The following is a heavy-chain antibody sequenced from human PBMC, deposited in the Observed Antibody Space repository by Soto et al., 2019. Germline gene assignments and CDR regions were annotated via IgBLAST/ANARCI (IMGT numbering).Heavy chain of an antibody. D-gene: IGHD1-26*01. Sequence: QVQLQESGRGLVKPSDTLSLTCAVSGYTISSSNWWGWIRHPPGKGLEWIGYIYYGGTTYYNPSLKSRVTMSVDPSKNQFSLKLTSVTAVDTAVYYCARREIQGPIDYWGQGTLVTVSS. CDR3: ARREIQGPIDY. J-gene: IGHJ4*02. CDR2: IYYGGTT. CDR1: GYTISSSNW. V-gene: IGHV4-28*01.